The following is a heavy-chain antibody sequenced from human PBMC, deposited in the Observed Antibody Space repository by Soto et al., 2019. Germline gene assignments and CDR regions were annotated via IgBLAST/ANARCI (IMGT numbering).Heavy chain of an antibody. J-gene: IGHJ5*02. Sequence: GGSLRLSCAASGFTFSSYWMSWVRQAPGKGLEWVANIKQDGSEKYYVDSVKGRFTISRDNAKNSLYLQMNSLRAEDTAVYYCAREECPGFWSGYCTNWFDPWGQGTLVTVSS. V-gene: IGHV3-7*01. CDR3: AREECPGFWSGYCTNWFDP. D-gene: IGHD3-3*01. CDR1: GFTFSSYW. CDR2: IKQDGSEK.